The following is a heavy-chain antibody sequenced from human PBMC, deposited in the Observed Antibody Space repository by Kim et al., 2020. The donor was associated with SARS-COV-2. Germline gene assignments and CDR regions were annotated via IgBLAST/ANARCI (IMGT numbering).Heavy chain of an antibody. Sequence: GGSLRLSCAASGFTFSNAWMSWVRQAPGKGLEWVGRIKSKTDGGTTDYAAPVKGRFTISRDDSKNTLYLQMNSLKTEDTAVYYCTTGDELRYFVLPSAFDIWGQGTMVTVSS. CDR3: TTGDELRYFVLPSAFDI. J-gene: IGHJ3*02. V-gene: IGHV3-15*01. CDR2: IKSKTDGGTT. D-gene: IGHD3-9*01. CDR1: GFTFSNAW.